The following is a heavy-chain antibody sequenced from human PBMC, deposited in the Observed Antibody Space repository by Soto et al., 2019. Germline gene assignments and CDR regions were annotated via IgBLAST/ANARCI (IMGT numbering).Heavy chain of an antibody. Sequence: SETLSLTCTVSGGSISSSSYYWGWIRQPPGKGLEWIGSIYYSGSTYYNPSLKSRVTISVDTSKNQFSLKLSSVTAADTAVYYCATLSKRGSSGYPIDYWGQGTLVTVSS. CDR1: GGSISSSSYY. CDR3: ATLSKRGSSGYPIDY. CDR2: IYYSGST. J-gene: IGHJ4*02. D-gene: IGHD3-22*01. V-gene: IGHV4-39*07.